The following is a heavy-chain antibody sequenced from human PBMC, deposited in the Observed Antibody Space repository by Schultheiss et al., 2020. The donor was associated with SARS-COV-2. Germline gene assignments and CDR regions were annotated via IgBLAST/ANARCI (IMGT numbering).Heavy chain of an antibody. V-gene: IGHV1-69*13. CDR1: GYTFTSYG. Sequence: SVKVSCMASGYTFTSYGISWVRQAPGQGLEWMGGIIPIFGTANYAQKFQGRVTITADESTSTAYMELSSLRSEDTAVYYCARREREQVLGADYYYYGMDVWGQGTTVTVSS. J-gene: IGHJ6*02. CDR2: IIPIFGTA. CDR3: ARREREQVLGADYYYYGMDV. D-gene: IGHD1/OR15-1a*01.